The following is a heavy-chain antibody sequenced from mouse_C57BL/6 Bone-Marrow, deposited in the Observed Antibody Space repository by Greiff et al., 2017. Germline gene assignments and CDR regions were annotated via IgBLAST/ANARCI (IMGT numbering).Heavy chain of an antibody. D-gene: IGHD2-2*01. Sequence: QVQLQQPGAELVKPGASVKLSCKASGYTFTSYWMQWVKQRPGQGLEWIGEIDPSDSYTNYNQKFKGKATLTVDTSSSTAYMQLSSLTSEDSAVYYCASGGLWLRRREAWFAYWGQGTLVTVSA. CDR2: IDPSDSYT. CDR3: ASGGLWLRRREAWFAY. V-gene: IGHV1-50*01. CDR1: GYTFTSYW. J-gene: IGHJ3*01.